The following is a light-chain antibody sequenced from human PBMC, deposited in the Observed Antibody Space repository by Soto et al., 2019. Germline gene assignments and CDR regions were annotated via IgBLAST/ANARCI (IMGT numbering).Light chain of an antibody. CDR1: SSDVGSYNV. Sequence: QSALTQPASVSGSPGQSITISCTGTSSDVGSYNVVSWYQQHPGKAPKLMIYEGNKRPSGVSNRLSGSKSGNTASLTISGLQAEDVAEYYCCSYAGSRSVVFGGGTKLTVL. CDR2: EGN. J-gene: IGLJ2*01. CDR3: CSYAGSRSVV. V-gene: IGLV2-23*01.